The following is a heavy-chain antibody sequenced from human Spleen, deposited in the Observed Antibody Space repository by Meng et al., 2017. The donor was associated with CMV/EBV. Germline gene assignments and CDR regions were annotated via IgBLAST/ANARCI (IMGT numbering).Heavy chain of an antibody. D-gene: IGHD2-15*01. CDR1: GGSFSGYY. V-gene: IGHV4-34*01. J-gene: IGHJ2*01. CDR2: INHSGSA. CDR3: ARGQFVTRRGAFWYFDL. Sequence: GGSFSGYYWTWIRQPPGKGLEWIGEINHSGSANYNPSLKSRVTASVDTSKNHFSLKLSSVTAADTAVYYCARGQFVTRRGAFWYFDLWGRGTLVTVSS.